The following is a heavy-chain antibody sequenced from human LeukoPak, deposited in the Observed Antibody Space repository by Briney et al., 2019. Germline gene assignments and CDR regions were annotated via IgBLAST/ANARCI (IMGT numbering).Heavy chain of an antibody. CDR3: AREGGGSSSWIPQYYYYYYMDV. V-gene: IGHV4-38-2*02. J-gene: IGHJ6*03. CDR1: GYSISSGYY. CDR2: IYHSGST. Sequence: SETLSLTCTVSGYSISSGYYWGWIRQPPGKGLEWIGSIYHSGSTYYNPSLKSRVTISVDTSKNQFSLKLSSVTAADTAVYYCAREGGGSSSWIPQYYYYYYMDVWGKGTTVTISS. D-gene: IGHD6-13*01.